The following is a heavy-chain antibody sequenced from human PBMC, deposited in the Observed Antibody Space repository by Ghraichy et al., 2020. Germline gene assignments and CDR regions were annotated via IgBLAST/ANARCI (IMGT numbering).Heavy chain of an antibody. D-gene: IGHD3-22*01. V-gene: IGHV3-9*01. Sequence: SLNISCAASGFTFDDYAMHWVRQAPGKGLEWVSGISCNSGSIGYADSVKGRFTISRDNAKNSLYLQMNSLRAEDTALYYCAFAGGYSWGQGTLVTVSS. CDR1: GFTFDDYA. J-gene: IGHJ4*02. CDR2: ISCNSGSI. CDR3: AFAGGYS.